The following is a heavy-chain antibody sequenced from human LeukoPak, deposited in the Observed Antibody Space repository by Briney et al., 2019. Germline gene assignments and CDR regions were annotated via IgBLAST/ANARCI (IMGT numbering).Heavy chain of an antibody. CDR3: ARRRGQLLLECYYYMDV. J-gene: IGHJ6*03. CDR1: GGSISGSSYY. Sequence: SETLSLTCTVSGGSISGSSYYWGWIRQPPGKGLEWIGTIFYSGSTYYNPSLKSRVTISVDTSKNQFSLKLSSVTAADTAVYYCARRRGQLLLECYYYMDVWGKGTTVTVSS. V-gene: IGHV4-39*01. CDR2: IFYSGST. D-gene: IGHD2-2*01.